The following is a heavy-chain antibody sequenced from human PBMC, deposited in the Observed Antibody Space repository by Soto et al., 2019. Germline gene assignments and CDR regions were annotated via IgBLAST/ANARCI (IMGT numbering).Heavy chain of an antibody. CDR2: ISYDGSNK. V-gene: IGHV3-30*18. Sequence: GGSLRLSCAASGFTFSSYGMHWVRQAPGKGLEWVAVISYDGSNKYYADSVKGRFTISRDNSKNTLYLQMNSLRAEDTAVYYCAKVSSQLHFDYWGQGTLVTVSS. CDR3: AKVSSQLHFDY. D-gene: IGHD1-26*01. J-gene: IGHJ4*02. CDR1: GFTFSSYG.